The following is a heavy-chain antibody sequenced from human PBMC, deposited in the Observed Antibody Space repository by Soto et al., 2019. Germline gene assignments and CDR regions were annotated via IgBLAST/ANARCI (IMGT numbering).Heavy chain of an antibody. D-gene: IGHD1-26*01. J-gene: IGHJ4*02. V-gene: IGHV3-23*01. Sequence: PWGSLRLSCAASGFTFSSYAMSWVRQAPGKGLEWVPAISGSGGSTYYADSVKGRFTISRDNSKNTLYLQMNSLRAEDTAVYYCAKDESGSYYPRFDYRGQGTLVIVSA. CDR1: GFTFSSYA. CDR2: ISGSGGST. CDR3: AKDESGSYYPRFDY.